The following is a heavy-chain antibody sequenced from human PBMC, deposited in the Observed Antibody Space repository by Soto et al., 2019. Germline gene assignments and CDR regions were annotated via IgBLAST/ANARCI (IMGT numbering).Heavy chain of an antibody. CDR1: GGTFSSYA. D-gene: IGHD3-22*01. J-gene: IGHJ4*02. Sequence: ASVKVSCKASGGTFSSYAISWVRQAPGQGLEWMGGIIPIFGTANYAQKFQGRVTITADESTSTAYMELSSLRSEDTAVYYCANHYSDSRGYPCWGQGPLVPASP. CDR2: IIPIFGTA. CDR3: ANHYSDSRGYPC. V-gene: IGHV1-69*13.